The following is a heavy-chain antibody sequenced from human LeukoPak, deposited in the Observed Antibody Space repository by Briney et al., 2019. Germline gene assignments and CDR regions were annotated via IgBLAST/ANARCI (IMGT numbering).Heavy chain of an antibody. D-gene: IGHD4-11*01. V-gene: IGHV4-39*01. Sequence: SETLSLTCTVSGGSISSSSYYWGWIRQPPGKGLEWIGSIYYSGSTYYNPSLKSRVTIYVDTSKNQFSLKLSSVSAADTAVYDCARTVMIPGAFDIWGQGTMVTVSS. CDR1: GGSISSSSYY. CDR3: ARTVMIPGAFDI. J-gene: IGHJ3*02. CDR2: IYYSGST.